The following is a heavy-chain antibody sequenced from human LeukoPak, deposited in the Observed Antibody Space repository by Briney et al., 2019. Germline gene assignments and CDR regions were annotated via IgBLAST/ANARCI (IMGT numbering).Heavy chain of an antibody. CDR1: GGSISSYY. CDR2: IYTSGST. CDR3: ASKRPNYYDGSGYYYA. D-gene: IGHD3-22*01. Sequence: SETLSLTCTVSGGSISSYYWSWIRQPAGKGLEWIGRIYTSGSTNYNPSLKSRVTMSVDTSKNQFSLKLSSVTAADTALYYCASKRPNYYDGSGYYYAWGQGTLVTVSS. J-gene: IGHJ4*02. V-gene: IGHV4-4*07.